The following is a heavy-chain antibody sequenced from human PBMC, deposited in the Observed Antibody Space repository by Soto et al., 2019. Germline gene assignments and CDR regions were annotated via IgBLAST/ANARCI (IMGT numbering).Heavy chain of an antibody. D-gene: IGHD4-17*01. CDR2: ISGSGGST. CDR1: GFTFSSYA. Sequence: GGSLRLSCAASGFTFSSYAMSWVRQAPGKGLEWVSAISGSGGSTYYADSVKGRFTISRDNSKNTLYLQMNSLRAEDTAVYYCARDSLHGDFPFDYWGQGTLVTVSS. J-gene: IGHJ4*02. CDR3: ARDSLHGDFPFDY. V-gene: IGHV3-23*01.